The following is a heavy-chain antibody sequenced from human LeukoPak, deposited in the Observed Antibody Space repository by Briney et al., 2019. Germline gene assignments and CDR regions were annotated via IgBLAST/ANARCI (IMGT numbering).Heavy chain of an antibody. CDR2: ISNNGGST. CDR1: GFTFSSYT. D-gene: IGHD1-1*01. V-gene: IGHV3-64*01. Sequence: PGGSLRLSCAASGFTFSSYTMHWVRQAPGKGLEYVSAISNNGGSTYYANSVKGRFTISRDNSKNTLYLQMNSLRAEDTAVYYCAREVNDGGGDYWGQGTLVTVSS. J-gene: IGHJ4*02. CDR3: AREVNDGGGDY.